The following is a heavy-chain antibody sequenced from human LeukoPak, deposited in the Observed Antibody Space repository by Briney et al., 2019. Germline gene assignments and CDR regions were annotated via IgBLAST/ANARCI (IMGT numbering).Heavy chain of an antibody. CDR2: IYENGGTT. D-gene: IGHD2-21*01. J-gene: IGHJ4*02. V-gene: IGHV3-23*01. CDR1: GFTFRSHA. CDR3: AKDFRIGYSAHFDY. Sequence: GGSLRLSGVGSGFTFRSHAMSWVRQAPEKGLEFVSGIYENGGTTYYADSVKGRFSISRDNSKNTLYLQMDSLRGEDTAVYYCAKDFRIGYSAHFDYWAREPWSPSPQ.